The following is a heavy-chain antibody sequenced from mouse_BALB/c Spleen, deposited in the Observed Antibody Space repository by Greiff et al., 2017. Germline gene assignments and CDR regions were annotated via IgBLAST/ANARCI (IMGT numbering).Heavy chain of an antibody. Sequence: VMLVESGGGLVKPGGSLKLSCAASGFTFSSYAMSWVRQSPEKRLEWVAEISSGGSYTYYPDTVTGRFTISRDNAKNTLYLEMSSLRSEDTAMYYCARADYDEGVYAMDYWGQGTSVTVSS. CDR3: ARADYDEGVYAMDY. CDR1: GFTFSSYA. CDR2: ISSGGSYT. V-gene: IGHV5-9-4*01. J-gene: IGHJ4*01. D-gene: IGHD2-4*01.